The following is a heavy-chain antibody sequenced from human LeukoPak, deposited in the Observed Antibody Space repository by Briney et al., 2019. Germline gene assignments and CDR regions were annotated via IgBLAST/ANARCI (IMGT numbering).Heavy chain of an antibody. J-gene: IGHJ4*02. CDR2: ISDTGATT. CDR1: GFTFSSYA. D-gene: IGHD2-8*01. V-gene: IGHV3-23*01. Sequence: PGGSETPSCAGSGFTFSSYAMRWVRQAPGKGLEWVSAISDTGATTYDADSVKGRFTISRDNSRSTLYLQMNSLRAEDTALYYCAKDTSIGRYCTNGVCSPFDYWDQGTLITVSS. CDR3: AKDTSIGRYCTNGVCSPFDY.